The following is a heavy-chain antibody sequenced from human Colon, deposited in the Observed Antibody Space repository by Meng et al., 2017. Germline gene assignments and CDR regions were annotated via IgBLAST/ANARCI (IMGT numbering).Heavy chain of an antibody. D-gene: IGHD6-19*01. CDR2: IYPDDSDT. J-gene: IGHJ4*02. Sequence: GESLKISCKGSGYTFNNYWLAWVGQMHGKGLEGMGIIYPDDSDTSYSPSFQGQVTISADRSVNTAYLQWSSLKASDEAMYFCARQAGSSSGWYYFDFWGQGTLVTVSS. V-gene: IGHV5-51*01. CDR1: GYTFNNYW. CDR3: ARQAGSSSGWYYFDF.